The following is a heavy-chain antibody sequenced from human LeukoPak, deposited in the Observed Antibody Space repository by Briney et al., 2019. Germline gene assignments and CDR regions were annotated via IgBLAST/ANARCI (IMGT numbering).Heavy chain of an antibody. Sequence: AVISYDGSNKYYADSVKGRFTISRDNSKNTLYLQMNGLRAEDTAVYYCARGRSGYYYFDYWGQGTLVTVSS. J-gene: IGHJ4*02. CDR3: ARGRSGYYYFDY. D-gene: IGHD3-22*01. V-gene: IGHV3-30-3*01. CDR2: ISYDGSNK.